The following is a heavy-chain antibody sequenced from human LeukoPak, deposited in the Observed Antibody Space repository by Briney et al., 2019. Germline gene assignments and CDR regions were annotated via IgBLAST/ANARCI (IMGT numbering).Heavy chain of an antibody. J-gene: IGHJ5*02. CDR3: ARGKYGSGSYWFDP. Sequence: GASVKVSCKASGYTFTSYDINWVRQATGQGLEWMGWMNPNSGNTGYAQEFQGRVTMTRNTSISTAYMELSSLRSEDTAVYYCARGKYGSGSYWFDPWGQGTLVTVSS. V-gene: IGHV1-8*01. D-gene: IGHD3-10*01. CDR1: GYTFTSYD. CDR2: MNPNSGNT.